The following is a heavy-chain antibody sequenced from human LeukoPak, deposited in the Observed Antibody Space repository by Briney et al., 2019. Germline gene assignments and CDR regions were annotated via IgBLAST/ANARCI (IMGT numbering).Heavy chain of an antibody. J-gene: IGHJ4*02. D-gene: IGHD3-10*01. CDR3: ARSGAARINY. CDR1: GGSISSSNW. CDR2: MYHSGGT. Sequence: PSGTLSLTCAVSGGSISSSNWWSWVRQPPGKGLEWIGEMYHSGGTNYNPSLKSRVIISVDKSKNQFFLKLDSVTAADTAVYYCARSGAARINYWGQGTLVTVSS. V-gene: IGHV4-4*02.